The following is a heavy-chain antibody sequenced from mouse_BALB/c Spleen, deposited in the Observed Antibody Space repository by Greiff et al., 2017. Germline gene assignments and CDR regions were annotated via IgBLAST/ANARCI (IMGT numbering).Heavy chain of an antibody. V-gene: IGHV1-4*01. CDR3: ARGGYGSLDY. CDR1: GYTFPSYT. J-gene: IGHJ2*01. CDR2: INPSSGYT. Sequence: VQLQQSGAELARPGASVKMSCKASGYTFPSYTMHWVKQRPGQGLEWIGYINPSSGYTNYNQKFKDKATLTADKSSSTDYMQMSSLTSEDSAVYCCARGGYGSLDYWGQGTTLTVSS. D-gene: IGHD2-2*01.